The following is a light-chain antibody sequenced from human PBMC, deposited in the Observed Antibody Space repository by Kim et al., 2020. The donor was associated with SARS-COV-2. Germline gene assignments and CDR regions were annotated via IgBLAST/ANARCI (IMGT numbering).Light chain of an antibody. J-gene: IGKJ4*01. CDR1: QSVSSSY. Sequence: EIVLTQSPATLSLSPGERAALSCRASQSVSSSYLAWYQQKPGQAPRLLIYGASSRATAIPDRFSGSGSGTDFTLTITRLEPDDFAVYYCQQYGTSPLTFGGGTKLEI. V-gene: IGKV3-20*01. CDR2: GAS. CDR3: QQYGTSPLT.